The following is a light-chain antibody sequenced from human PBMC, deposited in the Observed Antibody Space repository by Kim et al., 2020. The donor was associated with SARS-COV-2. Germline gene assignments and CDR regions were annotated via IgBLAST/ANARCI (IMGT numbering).Light chain of an antibody. CDR2: SNG. Sequence: ELTQPPSVSEAPRQRVTISCSGTTSNIGKNAVNWYQQLPGKAPKLLIYSNGLLPSGVSDRFSGSKSGTSASLAISELQSEDEAAYYCAVWDDSLNAWV. CDR1: TSNIGKNA. V-gene: IGLV1-36*01. CDR3: AVWDDSLNAWV. J-gene: IGLJ3*02.